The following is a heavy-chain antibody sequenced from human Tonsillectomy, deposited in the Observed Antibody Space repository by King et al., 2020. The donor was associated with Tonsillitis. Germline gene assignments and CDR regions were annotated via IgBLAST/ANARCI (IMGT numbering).Heavy chain of an antibody. CDR3: AEVLGYCSSSSCYYWFHT. Sequence: QLVQSGAEVKKPGASVKVSCKGSDYTFSSFGITWVRQAPGQGLEWMGWISIYNGNTTYVQKFQGRVTMTTDTPTSTAYMELRSLRSDDTAVYYCAEVLGYCSSSSCYYWFHTWGQGTLVTVSS. D-gene: IGHD2-2*01. V-gene: IGHV1-18*01. CDR2: ISIYNGNT. J-gene: IGHJ5*02. CDR1: DYTFSSFG.